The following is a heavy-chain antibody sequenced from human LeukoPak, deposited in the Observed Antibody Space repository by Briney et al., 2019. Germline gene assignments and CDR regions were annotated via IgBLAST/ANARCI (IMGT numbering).Heavy chain of an antibody. J-gene: IGHJ6*02. Sequence: SETLSLTCAVSGGSISSNNWWHWVRQPPGKGLEWIGEINHSGSTNYNPSLKSRVTISVDTSKNQFSLKLSSVTAADTAVYYCAKGGITGTTLGGMDVWGQGTTVTVSS. D-gene: IGHD1-7*01. CDR2: INHSGST. CDR3: AKGGITGTTLGGMDV. CDR1: GGSISSNNW. V-gene: IGHV4-4*02.